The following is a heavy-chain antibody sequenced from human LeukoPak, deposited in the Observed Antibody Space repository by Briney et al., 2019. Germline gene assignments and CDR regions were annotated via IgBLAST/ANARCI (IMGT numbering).Heavy chain of an antibody. V-gene: IGHV1-18*01. D-gene: IGHD3-22*01. J-gene: IGHJ4*02. CDR2: ISAYNGNT. CDR1: GYTFTSYG. CDR3: ARDVPGLYYDSSGQGGY. Sequence: ASVKVSCKASGYTFTSYGISWVRQAPGQGLERMGWISAYNGNTNYAQKLQGRVTMTTDTSTSTAYMELRSLRSDDTAVYYCARDVPGLYYDSSGQGGYWGQGTLVTVSS.